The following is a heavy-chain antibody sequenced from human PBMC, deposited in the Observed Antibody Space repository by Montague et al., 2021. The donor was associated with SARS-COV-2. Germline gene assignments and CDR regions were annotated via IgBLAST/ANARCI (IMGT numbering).Heavy chain of an antibody. CDR2: IGSAGDT. CDR1: GFTFSSYD. Sequence: SRRLSCAASGFTFSSYDMHWVRQTTGKGLEWVSAIGSAGDTHYPGSVKGRFTISRENAKNSLYLQMNSLRAGDTAVYYCARGLRYFDWSPYGMDVWGQGTTVTVSS. J-gene: IGHJ6*02. D-gene: IGHD3-9*01. CDR3: ARGLRYFDWSPYGMDV. V-gene: IGHV3-13*01.